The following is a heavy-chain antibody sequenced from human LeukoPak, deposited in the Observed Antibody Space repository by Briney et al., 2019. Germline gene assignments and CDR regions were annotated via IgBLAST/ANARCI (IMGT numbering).Heavy chain of an antibody. D-gene: IGHD2-21*02. J-gene: IGHJ4*02. V-gene: IGHV4-61*02. CDR1: GGSNSSGSYY. CDR2: IYTSGST. Sequence: SQTLSLTCTVSGGSNSSGSYYWNWIRQPAGKGLEWIGRIYTSGSTNYNPSLKSRVIISVDTSKKQFSLRLSSVTAADTAVYYCAALVWRRRLQSIDYWGQGTLVTVSS. CDR3: AALVWRRRLQSIDY.